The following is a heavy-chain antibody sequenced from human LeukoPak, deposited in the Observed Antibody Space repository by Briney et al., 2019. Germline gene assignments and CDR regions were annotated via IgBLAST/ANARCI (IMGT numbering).Heavy chain of an antibody. V-gene: IGHV3-7*01. Sequence: SSETLSLTCTVSGGSITSYYWSWIRQSAGKGLEWVANIKQDGNEKYYVDSVKGRFTISRDNAKNSLFLQMNSLRAEDTAVYYCARVKRDNFDYWGQGTLVTVSS. CDR2: IKQDGNEK. D-gene: IGHD5-24*01. CDR3: ARVKRDNFDY. J-gene: IGHJ4*02. CDR1: GGSITSYY.